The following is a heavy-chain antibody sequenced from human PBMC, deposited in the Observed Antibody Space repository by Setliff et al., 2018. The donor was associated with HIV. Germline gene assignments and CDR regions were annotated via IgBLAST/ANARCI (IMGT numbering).Heavy chain of an antibody. CDR1: GGSISSGSYY. Sequence: KTSETLSLTCTVSGGSISSGSYYWSWIRQPAGKGLEWIAHIYTSGDTNYNPSLKSRVTISAHMSKNQFSLKLSSVTAADTAVYYCERGGFTGVTTHFQHWGRGTLVTVS. CDR3: ERGGFTGVTTHFQH. CDR2: IYTSGDT. J-gene: IGHJ1*01. D-gene: IGHD4-17*01. V-gene: IGHV4-61*09.